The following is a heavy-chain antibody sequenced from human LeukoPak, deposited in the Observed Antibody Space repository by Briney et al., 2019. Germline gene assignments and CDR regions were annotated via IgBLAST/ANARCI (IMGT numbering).Heavy chain of an antibody. CDR3: ARPASSGWYSMGFQH. J-gene: IGHJ1*01. CDR1: GFTFSSYA. D-gene: IGHD6-19*01. CDR2: INSDGSST. Sequence: GGSLRLSCAASGFTFSSYAMSWVRQAPGKGLVWVSRINSDGSSTSYADSVKGRFTISRDNAKNTLYLQMNSLRAEDTAVYYCARPASSGWYSMGFQHWGQGTLVTVSS. V-gene: IGHV3-74*01.